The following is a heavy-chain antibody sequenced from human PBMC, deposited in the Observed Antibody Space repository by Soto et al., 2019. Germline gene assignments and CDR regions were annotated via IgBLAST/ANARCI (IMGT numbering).Heavy chain of an antibody. D-gene: IGHD2-2*01. J-gene: IGHJ6*02. V-gene: IGHV1-3*01. CDR3: ARDWGRSDVVPAAISAMDV. Sequence: QRLEWMGWINAGNGNTKYSQKFQGRVTITADKSTSTAYMELSSLRSEDTAVYYCARDWGRSDVVPAAISAMDVWGQGTTVTVSS. CDR2: INAGNGNT.